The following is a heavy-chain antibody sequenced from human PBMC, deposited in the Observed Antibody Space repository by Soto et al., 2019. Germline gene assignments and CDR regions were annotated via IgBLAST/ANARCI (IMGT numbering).Heavy chain of an antibody. Sequence: QVQLVESGGGVVQPGRSLRLSCEAAGFSFSSFGMHWVRQAPGKGLEWVAVIWYDGSNKYYADSVKGRLTISRDNSKNTLDLQMNSLRAEDTAVYYCARGGYSVAYGMDVWGQGTPVTVPS. CDR1: GFSFSSFG. J-gene: IGHJ6*02. CDR2: IWYDGSNK. D-gene: IGHD2-15*01. V-gene: IGHV3-33*01. CDR3: ARGGYSVAYGMDV.